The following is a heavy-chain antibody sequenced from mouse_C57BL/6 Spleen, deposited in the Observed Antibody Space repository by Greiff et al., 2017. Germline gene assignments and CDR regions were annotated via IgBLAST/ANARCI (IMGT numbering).Heavy chain of an antibody. V-gene: IGHV1-52*01. CDR1: GYTFTSYW. CDR3: ARDGSRDFDY. CDR2: IDPSDSET. Sequence: VQLQQPGAELVRPGSSVKLSCKASGYTFTSYWMHWVKQRPIQGLEWIGNIDPSDSETHYNQKFKDKATLTVDKSSSTAYMQRSSLTSEDSAVYYCARDGSRDFDYWGQGTTRTVSS. J-gene: IGHJ2*01. D-gene: IGHD1-1*01.